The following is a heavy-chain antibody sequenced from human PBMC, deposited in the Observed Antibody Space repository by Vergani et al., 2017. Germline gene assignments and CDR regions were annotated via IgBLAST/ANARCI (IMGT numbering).Heavy chain of an antibody. V-gene: IGHV1-69*17. CDR3: AKDPTYYYYYGMDV. CDR2: IIPIFGIA. Sequence: QVQLVQSGAEVKKPGSSVKVSCKASGGTFSSYAISWVRQAPGQGLEWMGGIIPIFGIANYAQKFQGRVTITADKSTSTAYMELSSLRSEDTAVYYCAKDPTYYYYYGMDVWGQGATVTVSS. CDR1: GGTFSSYA. J-gene: IGHJ6*02.